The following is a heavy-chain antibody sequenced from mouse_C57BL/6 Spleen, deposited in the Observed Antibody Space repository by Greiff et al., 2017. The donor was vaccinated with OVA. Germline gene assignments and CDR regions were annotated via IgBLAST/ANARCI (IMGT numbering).Heavy chain of an antibody. D-gene: IGHD2-1*01. Sequence: QVQLQQPGAELVMPGASVKLSCKASGYTFTSYWMHWVKQRPGQGLEWIGRIDPSDSYTNYNQKFKGKSTLTVDKSSSTAYMQLSSLTSEDSAVYYCARGRDKSTEDCWGQGTPVAVS. CDR1: GYTFTSYW. V-gene: IGHV1-69*01. J-gene: IGHJ4*01. CDR3: ARGRDKSTEDC. CDR2: IDPSDSYT.